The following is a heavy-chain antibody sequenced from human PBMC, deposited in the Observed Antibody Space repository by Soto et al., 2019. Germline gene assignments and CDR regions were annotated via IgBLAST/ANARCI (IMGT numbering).Heavy chain of an antibody. CDR3: ARSRVRGGYYFDY. V-gene: IGHV1-3*04. CDR1: GYTFTTYA. CDR2: INTDNGNT. Sequence: QVQVVQSGAEVKKPGASVTVSCKASGYTFTTYAIHWVRQAPGQSLEWMGWINTDNGNTYYSQKMQARVTITMDTSASTAYMELSRMRSEDTAVYYCARSRVRGGYYFDYWGQGALVTVSS. D-gene: IGHD3-16*01. J-gene: IGHJ4*02.